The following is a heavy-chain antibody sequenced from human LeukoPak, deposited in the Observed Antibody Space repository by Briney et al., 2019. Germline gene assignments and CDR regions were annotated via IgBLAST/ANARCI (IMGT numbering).Heavy chain of an antibody. Sequence: SDTLSLACAVSGYSISSDNWWGWIRQPPGKGLEWIGYIHYSGITYYSPSLKSRVTLSVDTSKNQFSLRLSSVTAVDTAVYYCARKPNAVYWFDPWGQGTLVTVSS. J-gene: IGHJ5*02. CDR2: IHYSGIT. V-gene: IGHV4-28*01. CDR1: GYSISSDNW. CDR3: ARKPNAVYWFDP. D-gene: IGHD4/OR15-4a*01.